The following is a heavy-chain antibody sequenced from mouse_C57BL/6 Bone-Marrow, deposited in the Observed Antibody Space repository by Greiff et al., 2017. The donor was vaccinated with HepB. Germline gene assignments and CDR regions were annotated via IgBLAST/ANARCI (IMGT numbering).Heavy chain of an antibody. CDR3: ASSKIYYYGKNFDY. V-gene: IGHV1-42*01. J-gene: IGHJ2*01. CDR1: GYSFTGYY. CDR2: INPSTGGT. Sequence: VQLQQSGPELVKPGASVKISCKASGYSFTGYYMNWVKQSPEKSLEWIGEINPSTGGTTYNQKFKAKATLTVDKSSSTAYMQLKSLTSEDSAVYYCASSKIYYYGKNFDYWGQGTTLTVSS. D-gene: IGHD1-1*01.